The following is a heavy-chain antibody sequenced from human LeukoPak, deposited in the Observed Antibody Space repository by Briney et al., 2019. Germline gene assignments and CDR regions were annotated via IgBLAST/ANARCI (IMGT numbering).Heavy chain of an antibody. J-gene: IGHJ3*02. D-gene: IGHD4/OR15-4a*01. CDR1: GFTFSNAW. CDR2: IKSETDGGTT. CDR3: TTSWLTYDAFDI. V-gene: IGHV3-15*01. Sequence: GGSLRLSCAASGFTFSNAWMSWVRQAPGKGLEWVGRIKSETDGGTTDYAAPVKGRFTISRDDSKNTLYLQMNSLKTEDTAVYYCTTSWLTYDAFDIWGQGTMVTVSS.